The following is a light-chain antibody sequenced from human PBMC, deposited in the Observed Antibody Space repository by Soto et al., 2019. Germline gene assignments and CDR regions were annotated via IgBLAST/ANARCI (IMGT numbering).Light chain of an antibody. V-gene: IGKV3-15*01. CDR1: QSINSK. J-gene: IGKJ1*01. CDR2: GAS. Sequence: EIVMTQSPATLSVSPGERVTFSCRASQSINSKLAWYQHKPGQAPRLLVSGASTGATGIPARFSGSGSGTDFTLTISSLQSEELAVYYCQQYDNCPWTFGQGTKVDIK. CDR3: QQYDNCPWT.